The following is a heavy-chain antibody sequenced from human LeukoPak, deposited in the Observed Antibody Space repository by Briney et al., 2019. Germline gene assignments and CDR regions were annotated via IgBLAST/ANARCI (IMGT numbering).Heavy chain of an antibody. Sequence: ASVKVSCTASGYTFASYGVTWVRQAPGQGPEWMAWISVYSGNTEYAQKFQDRVTVTADTSTSTVYMELRSLRSDDTAVYYCARDGWSLGPWGQGTLVTVSS. J-gene: IGHJ5*02. CDR1: GYTFASYG. V-gene: IGHV1-18*01. CDR3: ARDGWSLGP. CDR2: ISVYSGNT. D-gene: IGHD2-8*01.